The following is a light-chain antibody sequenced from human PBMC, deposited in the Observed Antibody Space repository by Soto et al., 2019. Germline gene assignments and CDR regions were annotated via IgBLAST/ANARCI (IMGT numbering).Light chain of an antibody. CDR3: QQYGGSPQT. Sequence: VVTQSPGTLSLSPGERATLSCRASQSVSDYLVWYQQKPGHAPRLLISGASSRATGIPDRFSGSGSGTEFTLTIRRLEPEDFAVYYCQQYGGSPQTFGQGTKV. CDR2: GAS. V-gene: IGKV3-20*01. CDR1: QSVSDY. J-gene: IGKJ1*01.